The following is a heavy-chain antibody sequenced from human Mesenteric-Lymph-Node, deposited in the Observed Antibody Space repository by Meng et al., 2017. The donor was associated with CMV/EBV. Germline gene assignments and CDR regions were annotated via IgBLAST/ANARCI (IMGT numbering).Heavy chain of an antibody. V-gene: IGHV3-30-3*01. CDR3: AEEHDYIGVDAFDI. Sequence: GESLKISCAVSGFTFRSYAMHWVRQAPGKGLEWAAFISHDGNDKYYADSVKGRFTISRDNSKNTLYLQMSSLKPEDTGVYYCAEEHDYIGVDAFDIWGQGTVVTVSS. CDR2: ISHDGNDK. CDR1: GFTFRSYA. D-gene: IGHD5-12*01. J-gene: IGHJ3*02.